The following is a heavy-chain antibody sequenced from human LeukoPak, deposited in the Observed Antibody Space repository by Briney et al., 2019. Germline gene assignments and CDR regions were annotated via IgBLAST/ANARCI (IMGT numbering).Heavy chain of an antibody. D-gene: IGHD4/OR15-4a*01. CDR1: GGSISSSSYY. CDR3: ARGEEVLENAFDI. Sequence: PSETLSLTCTVSGGSISSSSYYWGWIRQPPGKGLEWIGYIYYSGSTYYNPSLKSRVTLSVDTSKNQFSLKLSSVTAADTAVYYCARGEEVLENAFDIWGQGTMVTVSS. J-gene: IGHJ3*02. V-gene: IGHV4-30-4*08. CDR2: IYYSGST.